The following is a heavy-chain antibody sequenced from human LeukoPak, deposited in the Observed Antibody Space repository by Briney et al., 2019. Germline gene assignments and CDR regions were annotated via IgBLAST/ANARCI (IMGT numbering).Heavy chain of an antibody. D-gene: IGHD4-17*01. CDR1: GFTFSSYS. Sequence: GGSLRLSCAASGFTFSSYSMNWVRRAPGKGLEWVSYISSSSSTIYYADSVKGRFTISRDNAKNSLYLQMNSLRAEDTAVYYCARGHTAVTRHFDFWGQGTLVTVSS. V-gene: IGHV3-48*01. J-gene: IGHJ4*02. CDR2: ISSSSSTI. CDR3: ARGHTAVTRHFDF.